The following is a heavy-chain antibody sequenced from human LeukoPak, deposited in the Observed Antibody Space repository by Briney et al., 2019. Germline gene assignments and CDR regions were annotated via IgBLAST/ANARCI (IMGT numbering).Heavy chain of an antibody. CDR1: GYSFTSNW. J-gene: IGHJ3*02. Sequence: GESLKISCKGSGYSFTSNWISWVRQMPGKGLEWMGRIDPSDSYTSYSPSFQGQVTLSADKSIATAYLQWSSLKASDTAMYYCARPSSSAPLDAFDIWGQGTVVTVTS. CDR2: IDPSDSYT. V-gene: IGHV5-10-1*04. D-gene: IGHD6-6*01. CDR3: ARPSSSAPLDAFDI.